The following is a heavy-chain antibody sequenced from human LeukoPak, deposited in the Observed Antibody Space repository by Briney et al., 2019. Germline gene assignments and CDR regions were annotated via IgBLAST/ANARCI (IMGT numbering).Heavy chain of an antibody. CDR2: ISSSSSTI. D-gene: IGHD2-15*01. J-gene: IGHJ4*02. Sequence: PGGSLRLSCAASGFTFSSYSMNWVRQAPGKGLEWVSYISSSSSTIYYADSVKGRFTISRDNAKNSLYLQMNSLSVEDTAVYYCGRQAAPDYWGQGTLVTVSS. CDR3: GRQAAPDY. CDR1: GFTFSSYS. V-gene: IGHV3-48*01.